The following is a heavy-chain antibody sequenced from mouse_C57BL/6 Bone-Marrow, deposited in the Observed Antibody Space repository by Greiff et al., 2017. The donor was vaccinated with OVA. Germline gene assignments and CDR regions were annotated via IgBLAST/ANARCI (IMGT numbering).Heavy chain of an antibody. V-gene: IGHV5-4*01. CDR1: GFTFSSYA. Sequence: EVQGVESGGGLVKPGGSLKLSCAASGFTFSSYAMSWVRQTPEKRLEWVATISDGGSYTYYPDNVKGRFTISRDNAKNNLYLQMSHLKSEDTAMYYCARPDGTRYFDVWGTGTTVTVSS. D-gene: IGHD4-1*01. CDR2: ISDGGSYT. J-gene: IGHJ1*03. CDR3: ARPDGTRYFDV.